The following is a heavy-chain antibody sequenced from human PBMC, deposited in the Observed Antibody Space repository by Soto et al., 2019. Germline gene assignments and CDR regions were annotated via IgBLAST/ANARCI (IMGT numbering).Heavy chain of an antibody. V-gene: IGHV6-1*01. CDR3: ARANITIFGVVTLYYYYYYAMDV. Sequence: SQTLSLTCAISGDSVSSNSTARNCIIHSPSRVLEWLGRTYYRSKWYNDYAVSVKSRITINPDTSKNQFSLQLNSVTPEDTAVYYCARANITIFGVVTLYYYYYYAMDVWGQGTTVTVSS. CDR1: GDSVSSNSTA. CDR2: TYYRSKWYN. J-gene: IGHJ6*02. D-gene: IGHD3-3*01.